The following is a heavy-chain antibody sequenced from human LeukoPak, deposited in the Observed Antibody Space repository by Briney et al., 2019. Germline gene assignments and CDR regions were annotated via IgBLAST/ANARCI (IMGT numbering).Heavy chain of an antibody. CDR2: ISSSSSYI. J-gene: IGHJ1*01. V-gene: IGHV3-21*01. CDR1: GFTVSSNY. Sequence: PGGSLRLSCAASGFTVSSNYMSWVRQAPGKGLEWVSSISSSSSYIYYADSVKGRFTISRDNAKNSLYLQMNSLRAEDTAVYYCARALDHVQKRYFQHWGQGTLVTVSS. D-gene: IGHD4-11*01. CDR3: ARALDHVQKRYFQH.